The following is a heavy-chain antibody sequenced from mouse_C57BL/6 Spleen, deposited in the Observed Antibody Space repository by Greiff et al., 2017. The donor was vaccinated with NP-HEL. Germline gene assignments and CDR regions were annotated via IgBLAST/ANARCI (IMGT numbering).Heavy chain of an antibody. CDR1: GYTFTSYW. CDR3: ARKSRSNG. J-gene: IGHJ4*01. Sequence: QVHVKQPGAELVKPGASVKLSCKASGYTFTSYWMQWVKQRPGQGLEWIGEIDPSDSYTNYNQKFKGKATLTVDTSSSTAYMQLSSLTSEDSAVYYCARKSRSNGWGQGTSVTVSS. D-gene: IGHD2-5*01. V-gene: IGHV1-50*01. CDR2: IDPSDSYT.